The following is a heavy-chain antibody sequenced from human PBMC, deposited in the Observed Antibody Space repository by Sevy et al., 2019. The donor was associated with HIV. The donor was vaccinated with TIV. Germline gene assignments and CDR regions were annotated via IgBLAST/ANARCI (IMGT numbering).Heavy chain of an antibody. Sequence: GGSLRLSCAASGFTFSGSAMYWVRQASGKGLEWVGRIRSKANNYATAYGASVQGRFTISRDDSKNTAYLQMNSLKTEDTAVYYCARPTGSITWFDPWGQGTLVTVSS. CDR1: GFTFSGSA. J-gene: IGHJ5*02. CDR3: ARPTGSITWFDP. D-gene: IGHD2-2*01. V-gene: IGHV3-73*01. CDR2: IRSKANNYAT.